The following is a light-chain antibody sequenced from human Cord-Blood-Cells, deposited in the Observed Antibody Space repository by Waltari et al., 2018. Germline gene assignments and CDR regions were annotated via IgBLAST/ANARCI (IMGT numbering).Light chain of an antibody. Sequence: QSVLTQPPSASGTPGQRVTISCSGSSSNIGSNTVNWYQQLPGTAPKCLIDSNKRRPSGVPDRFSGSQSGTSASLAISGLQAEDEADYYCAAWDDSLNGPVFGGGTKLTVL. CDR2: SNK. CDR3: AAWDDSLNGPV. V-gene: IGLV1-44*01. J-gene: IGLJ3*02. CDR1: SSNIGSNT.